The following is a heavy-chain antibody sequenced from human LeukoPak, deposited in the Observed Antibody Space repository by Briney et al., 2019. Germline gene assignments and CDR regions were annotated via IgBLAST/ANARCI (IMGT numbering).Heavy chain of an antibody. D-gene: IGHD3-16*02. CDR3: ARGDYVWGSYRPPYFDY. CDR1: GGSISSYY. CDR2: IYTSGST. V-gene: IGHV4-4*07. Sequence: SETLSLTCTVSGGSISSYYWSWIRQPAGKGLEWIGRIYTSGSTNYNPSLKSRVTISVDTSKNQFSLKLSSVTAADTAVYYCARGDYVWGSYRPPYFDYWGQGTLVTVSS. J-gene: IGHJ4*02.